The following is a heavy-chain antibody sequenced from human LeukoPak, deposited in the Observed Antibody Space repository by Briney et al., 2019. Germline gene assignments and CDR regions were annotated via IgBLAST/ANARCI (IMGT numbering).Heavy chain of an antibody. D-gene: IGHD6-19*01. CDR3: ARDPFSSGPRYYFDY. CDR1: GGTFSSYA. V-gene: IGHV1-69*01. J-gene: IGHJ4*02. CDR2: IIPIFGAA. Sequence: GASVKVSCKASGGTFSSYAISWVRQAPGQGLEWMGGIIPIFGAANYAQKFQGRVTITADESTSTAYMELSSLRSEDTAVYYCARDPFSSGPRYYFDYWGQGTLVTVSS.